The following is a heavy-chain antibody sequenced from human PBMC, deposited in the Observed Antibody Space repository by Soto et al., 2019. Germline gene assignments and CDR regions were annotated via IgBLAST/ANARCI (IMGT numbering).Heavy chain of an antibody. CDR3: AREGGIINPKYYYYMDV. Sequence: ASVKVSCKASGYTFTSYDINWVRQATGQGLEWMGWMNPNSGNTGYAQKFQGRVTMTRNTSISTAYMELSSLRSEDTVVYYCAREGGIINPKYYYYMDVWGKGTTVTVSS. D-gene: IGHD3-16*01. CDR2: MNPNSGNT. CDR1: GYTFTSYD. J-gene: IGHJ6*03. V-gene: IGHV1-8*01.